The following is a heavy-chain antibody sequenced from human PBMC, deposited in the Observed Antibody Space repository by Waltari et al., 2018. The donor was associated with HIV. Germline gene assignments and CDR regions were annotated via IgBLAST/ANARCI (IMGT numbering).Heavy chain of an antibody. D-gene: IGHD2-2*01. CDR3: ARDWEKVPDAIFYYYYGMDV. CDR2: VIPRLSIT. J-gene: IGHJ6*02. Sequence: QVQLVQSGAEVKKPGSSVKVSCKASGGTFSTYTFSWVRQAPGQGLEWMGRVIPRLSITDYAQKFQGRVTITADKSTSTAFMELVSLRSEDTAVYYCARDWEKVPDAIFYYYYGMDVWGQGTTVTVSS. V-gene: IGHV1-69*08. CDR1: GGTFSTYT.